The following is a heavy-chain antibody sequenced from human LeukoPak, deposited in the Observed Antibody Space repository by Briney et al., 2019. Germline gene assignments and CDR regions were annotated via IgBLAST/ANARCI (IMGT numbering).Heavy chain of an antibody. D-gene: IGHD3-10*01. Sequence: PLASVKVSCKASGYTFASYGISWVRQAPGQGLEWMGIINPSGGSTSYAQKFQGRVTMTRDMSTSTVYMELSSLRSEDTAVYYCARDLRPLYYGSGSYPDYWGQGTLVTVSS. CDR1: GYTFASYG. CDR2: INPSGGST. CDR3: ARDLRPLYYGSGSYPDY. J-gene: IGHJ4*02. V-gene: IGHV1-46*01.